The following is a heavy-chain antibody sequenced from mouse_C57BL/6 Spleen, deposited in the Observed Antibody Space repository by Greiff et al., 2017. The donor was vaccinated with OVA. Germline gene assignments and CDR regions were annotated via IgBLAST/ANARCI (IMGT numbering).Heavy chain of an antibody. CDR3: AIMITTDYYAMDY. CDR2: IDPSDSYT. CDR1: GYTFTSYW. V-gene: IGHV1-69*01. D-gene: IGHD2-4*01. J-gene: IGHJ4*01. Sequence: VKLQQPGAELVMPGASVKLSCKASGYTFTSYWMHWVKQRPGQGLEWIGEIDPSDSYTNYNQKFKGKSTLTVDKSSSTAYMQLSSLTSEDSAVYYCAIMITTDYYAMDYWGQGTSVTVSS.